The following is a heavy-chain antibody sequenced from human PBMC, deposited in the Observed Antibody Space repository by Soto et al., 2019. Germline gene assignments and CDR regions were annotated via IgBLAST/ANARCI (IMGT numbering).Heavy chain of an antibody. D-gene: IGHD3-3*01. V-gene: IGHV3-7*03. CDR1: GFTFSNYW. J-gene: IGHJ4*02. Sequence: GGSLRLSCAASGFTFSNYWMSWVRQAPGKGLERVASIKQHGSEKYYVDSVKGRCTISRDDAKNSLYLQMNSLRAEDTAVYYCARDNSGIFGVDYWGQGTLVTVSS. CDR2: IKQHGSEK. CDR3: ARDNSGIFGVDY.